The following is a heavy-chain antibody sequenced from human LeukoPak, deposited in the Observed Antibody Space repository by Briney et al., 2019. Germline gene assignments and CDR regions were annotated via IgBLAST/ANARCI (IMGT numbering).Heavy chain of an antibody. CDR1: GFTFSSYA. Sequence: AGRSLRLSCAASGFTFSSYAMHWVHQAPGKGLEWVAFISYDGSNKYYADSVKGRFTISRDNSKNTLYLQMNSLRAEDTAVYYCARVYPKRSSWTPNAFDIWGQGTMVTVSS. CDR2: ISYDGSNK. CDR3: ARVYPKRSSWTPNAFDI. V-gene: IGHV3-30-3*01. D-gene: IGHD2-15*01. J-gene: IGHJ3*02.